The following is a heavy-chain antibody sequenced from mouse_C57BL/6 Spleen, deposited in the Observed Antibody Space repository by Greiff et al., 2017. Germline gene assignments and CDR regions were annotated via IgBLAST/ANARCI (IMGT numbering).Heavy chain of an antibody. CDR1: GYAFSSSW. CDR3: ARSRSYDCDWYFDV. V-gene: IGHV1-82*01. CDR2: IYPGDGDT. D-gene: IGHD2-4*01. J-gene: IGHJ1*03. Sequence: VQLQQSGPELVKPGASVKISCKASGYAFSSSWMNWVKQRPGKGLEWIGRIYPGDGDTNYNGKFKGKATLTADKSSSTAYMQLSSLTSEDSAVYFCARSRSYDCDWYFDVWGTGTTVTVSS.